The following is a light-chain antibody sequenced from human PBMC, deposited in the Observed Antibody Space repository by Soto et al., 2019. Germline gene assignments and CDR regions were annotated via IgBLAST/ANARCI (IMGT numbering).Light chain of an antibody. V-gene: IGLV1-40*01. CDR2: GST. CDR1: SSNIGAHYD. J-gene: IGLJ1*01. Sequence: QSALTQPPSVSGAPRQRVTISCTGSSSNIGAHYDVHWYQHLPGTSPKVLIYGSTNRPSRLPDRFSGSKSGTSASLAITGLQAEDEADYYCQSYDRSMSGYVFGTGTKVTVL. CDR3: QSYDRSMSGYV.